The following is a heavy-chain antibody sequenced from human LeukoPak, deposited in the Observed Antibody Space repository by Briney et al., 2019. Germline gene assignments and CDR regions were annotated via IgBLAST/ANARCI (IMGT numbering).Heavy chain of an antibody. J-gene: IGHJ3*02. V-gene: IGHV1-2*02. Sequence: ASVKVSCKASGYTFTGYYMHWVRQAPGQGLEWMGWINPNSGGTNYAQKFQGRVTMTRDTSISTAYMELSRLRSDDTAVYYCARDPIVGATLAGGHDAFDIWGQGTMVTVSS. CDR3: ARDPIVGATLAGGHDAFDI. CDR1: GYTFTGYY. CDR2: INPNSGGT. D-gene: IGHD1-26*01.